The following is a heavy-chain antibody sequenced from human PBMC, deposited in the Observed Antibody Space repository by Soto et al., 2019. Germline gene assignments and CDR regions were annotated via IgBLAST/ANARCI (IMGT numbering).Heavy chain of an antibody. D-gene: IGHD4-17*01. CDR1: GFTFSSYA. CDR3: ARGSPTVPSPNFDY. V-gene: IGHV3-30-3*01. CDR2: ISYDGSNK. J-gene: IGHJ4*02. Sequence: GGSLRLSCAASGFTFSSYAMHWVRQAPGKGLEWVAVISYDGSNKYYADSVKGRFTISRDNSKNTLYLQMNSLRAEDTAVYYCARGSPTVPSPNFDYWGQGTLVTLSS.